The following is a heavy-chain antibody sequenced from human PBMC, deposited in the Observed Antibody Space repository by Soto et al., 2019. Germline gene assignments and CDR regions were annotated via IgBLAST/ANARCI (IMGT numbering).Heavy chain of an antibody. D-gene: IGHD3-10*01. Sequence: ASLKVSCKASGYTFTSYGISWVRQAPGQGLEWMGWISAYNSNTNYAQKLQGRVTMTTDTSTSTAYMELRSLRSDDTAVYYCARDRGPYGSGSYYNVSHYYYGMDVWGQGTTVTVSS. CDR1: GYTFTSYG. CDR2: ISAYNSNT. J-gene: IGHJ6*02. V-gene: IGHV1-18*01. CDR3: ARDRGPYGSGSYYNVSHYYYGMDV.